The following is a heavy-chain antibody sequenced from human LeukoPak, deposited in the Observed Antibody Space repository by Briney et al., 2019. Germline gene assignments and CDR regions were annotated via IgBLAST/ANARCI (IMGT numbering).Heavy chain of an antibody. CDR3: ARDFPSPLYYDFWSGLDAFDI. CDR1: GGSISSYY. D-gene: IGHD3-3*01. V-gene: IGHV4-4*07. J-gene: IGHJ3*02. CDR2: IYTSGST. Sequence: SETLSLTCTVSGGSISSYYWSWIRQPAGQGLEWIGRIYTSGSTNYNPSLKSRVTMSVDTSKNQFSLKLSSVTAADTAVYYCARDFPSPLYYDFWSGLDAFDIWGQGTMVTVSS.